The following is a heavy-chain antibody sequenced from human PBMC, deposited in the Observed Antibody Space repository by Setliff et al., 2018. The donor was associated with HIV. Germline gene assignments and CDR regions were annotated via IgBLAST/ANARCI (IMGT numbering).Heavy chain of an antibody. CDR2: ISAYNGNT. Sequence: ASVKVSCKASGYTFTSYGISWVRQAPGQGLEWMGWISAYNGNTNYAQKLQGRVTIIRDTSASTAYMELSSLRSEDTAVYYCAREQLGFGPPRGMDVWGQGTTVTVSS. V-gene: IGHV1-18*01. D-gene: IGHD6-13*01. CDR1: GYTFTSYG. J-gene: IGHJ6*02. CDR3: AREQLGFGPPRGMDV.